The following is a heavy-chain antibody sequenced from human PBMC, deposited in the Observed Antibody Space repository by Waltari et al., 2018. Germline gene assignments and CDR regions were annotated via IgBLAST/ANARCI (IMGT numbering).Heavy chain of an antibody. CDR3: ARDERSGWSPLFDY. J-gene: IGHJ4*02. CDR2: IIPILGIA. Sequence: QVQLVQSGAEVKKPGSSVKVSCKASDGTFRSYAIRWVRQAPGQGREWMGGIIPILGIANYAQKFQGRVTITADESTSTAYMELSSLRSEDTAVYYCARDERSGWSPLFDYWGQGTLVTVSS. D-gene: IGHD6-19*01. V-gene: IGHV1-69*04. CDR1: DGTFRSYA.